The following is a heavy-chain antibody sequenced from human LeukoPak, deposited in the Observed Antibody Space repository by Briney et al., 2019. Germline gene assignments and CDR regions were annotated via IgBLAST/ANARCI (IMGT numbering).Heavy chain of an antibody. V-gene: IGHV4-59*08. J-gene: IGHJ4*02. CDR2: IFYTGST. D-gene: IGHD2-15*01. CDR1: GGSLSSYY. Sequence: SETLSLTCTVSGGSLSSYYWSWIRQPPGKGLEWVGFIFYTGSTNYNPSLKSRVTISVDTSKNQFSLKLSSVTAADTAVYYCACRVAYYFDYWGQGTLVTVSS. CDR3: ACRVAYYFDY.